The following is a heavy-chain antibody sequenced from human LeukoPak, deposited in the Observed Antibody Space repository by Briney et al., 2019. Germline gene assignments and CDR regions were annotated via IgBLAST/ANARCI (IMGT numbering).Heavy chain of an antibody. CDR3: ATGGVFDDIGDEPADY. J-gene: IGHJ4*02. CDR2: FEAEGGET. Sequence: ASVKVSCKVSGYTLTELAIHWVRQAPGRGPEWMGGFEAEGGETVYAQRFQGRVTVTEYTSTDTAYMELSGLRSEDTAVYYCATGGVFDDIGDEPADYWGQGTLVTVSS. V-gene: IGHV1-24*01. CDR1: GYTLTELA. D-gene: IGHD2-15*01.